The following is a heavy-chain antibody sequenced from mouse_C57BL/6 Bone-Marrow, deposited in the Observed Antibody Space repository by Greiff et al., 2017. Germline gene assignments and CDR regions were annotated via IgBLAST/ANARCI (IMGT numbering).Heavy chain of an antibody. CDR3: TSRAY. J-gene: IGHJ3*01. CDR1: GFPFIYSF. Sequence: EVKLVESGGGLVQPGGSTPPSRASPGFPFIYSFIYFFRQSPDKGLEWVAEIRNKANNHATYYAESVKGRFTISRDDSKSSVYLQMNSLRAEDTGIYYCTSRAYWGQGTLVTVSA. V-gene: IGHV6-6*01. D-gene: IGHD3-3*01. CDR2: IRNKANNHAT.